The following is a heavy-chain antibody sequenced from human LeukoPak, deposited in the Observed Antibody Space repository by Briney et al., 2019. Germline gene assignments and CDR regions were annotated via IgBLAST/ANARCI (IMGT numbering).Heavy chain of an antibody. CDR1: GYTFTGYY. CDR2: INPNSGGT. CDR3: ARVSLAGIAAAFDY. D-gene: IGHD6-13*01. V-gene: IGHV1-2*02. J-gene: IGHJ4*02. Sequence: ASVKVSCKASGYTFTGYYMHWVRQAPGQGLEWMGWINPNSGGTNYAQKFQGRVTMTRDTSISTAYMELSRLRSDDTAVYYCARVSLAGIAAAFDYWGQGTLATVSS.